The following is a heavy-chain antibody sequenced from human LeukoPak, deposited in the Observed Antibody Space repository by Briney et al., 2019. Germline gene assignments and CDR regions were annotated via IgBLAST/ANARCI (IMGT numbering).Heavy chain of an antibody. V-gene: IGHV4-59*01. CDR1: GGSITSYY. J-gene: IGHJ4*02. CDR3: ARVTAAAGTPNY. CDR2: IYYSGST. Sequence: RASETLSLTCTVSGGSITSYYWSWIRQPPGKGLEWIGYIYYSGSTNYNPALKSRVTISVDTSKNRISLKLSSVIAADTAVYYCARVTAAAGTPNYWGQGTLVTVSS. D-gene: IGHD6-13*01.